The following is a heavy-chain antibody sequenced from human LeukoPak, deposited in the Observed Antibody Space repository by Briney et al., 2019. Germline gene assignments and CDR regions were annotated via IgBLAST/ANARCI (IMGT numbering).Heavy chain of an antibody. D-gene: IGHD2-15*01. Sequence: GGSLRLSCAASGFTFSSYGMSWVRQAPGKGLEWVSAISGSGGSTYYADSVKGRFTISRDNSKNTLYLQMNSLRAEDTAVYYCARGGGSPYYYYYMDVWGKGTTVTVSS. J-gene: IGHJ6*03. CDR3: ARGGGSPYYYYYMDV. CDR1: GFTFSSYG. CDR2: ISGSGGST. V-gene: IGHV3-23*01.